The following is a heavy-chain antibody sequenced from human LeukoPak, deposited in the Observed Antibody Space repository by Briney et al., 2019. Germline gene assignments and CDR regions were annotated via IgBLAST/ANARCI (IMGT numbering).Heavy chain of an antibody. V-gene: IGHV4-4*02. Sequence: PSETLSLTCAVSGGSISSSNWWSWVRQPPRKGLEWIGEIYHSGSTNYNPSLKSRVTISVDTSKNQFSLKLSSVTAADTAVYYCAREVPRVTTVYDAFDIWGQGTMVTVSS. J-gene: IGHJ3*02. CDR2: IYHSGST. D-gene: IGHD4-17*01. CDR1: GGSISSSNW. CDR3: AREVPRVTTVYDAFDI.